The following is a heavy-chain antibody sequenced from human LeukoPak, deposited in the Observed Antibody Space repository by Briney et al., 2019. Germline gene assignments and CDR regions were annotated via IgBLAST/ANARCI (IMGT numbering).Heavy chain of an antibody. CDR1: GFTFSSYG. V-gene: IGHV3-30*18. Sequence: HGGSLRLSCAASGFTFSSYGMHWVRQAPGKGLEWVAVTSYDGDNKYYADSVKGRFTISRDNSKNTVYLQMNSLRPEDTAVYYCAKWGDFGELLSWYFDLWGRGTLVTVSS. D-gene: IGHD3-10*01. CDR3: AKWGDFGELLSWYFDL. CDR2: TSYDGDNK. J-gene: IGHJ2*01.